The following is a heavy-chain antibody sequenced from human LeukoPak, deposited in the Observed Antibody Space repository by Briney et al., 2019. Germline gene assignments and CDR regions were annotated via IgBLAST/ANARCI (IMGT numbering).Heavy chain of an antibody. CDR1: GFTFSDAW. CDR3: GKDPNGDYVGAFDF. Sequence: PGGSLRLSCAASGFTFSDAWLSWVRQAPGKGLEWISAIRGTGGTTYYADSVKGRCTISRDNSRNTVYLQMNSLRAEDTALYFCGKDPNGDYVGAFDFWGPGTMVTVSS. V-gene: IGHV3-23*01. D-gene: IGHD4-17*01. J-gene: IGHJ3*01. CDR2: IRGTGGTT.